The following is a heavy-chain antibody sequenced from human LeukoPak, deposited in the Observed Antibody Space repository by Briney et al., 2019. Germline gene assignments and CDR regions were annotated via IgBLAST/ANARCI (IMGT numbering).Heavy chain of an antibody. Sequence: PGGSLRLSCAASGFTFSSYSMNWVRQAPGKGLEWVSYISSSSSTIYYADSVKGRFTISRDNAKNSLYLQMNSLRDEDTAVYCCARDGYSSSWYDYYFDYWGQGTLVTVSS. V-gene: IGHV3-48*02. J-gene: IGHJ4*02. CDR2: ISSSSSTI. CDR1: GFTFSSYS. CDR3: ARDGYSSSWYDYYFDY. D-gene: IGHD6-13*01.